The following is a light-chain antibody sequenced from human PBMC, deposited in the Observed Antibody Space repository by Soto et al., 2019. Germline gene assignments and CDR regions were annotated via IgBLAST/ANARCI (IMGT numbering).Light chain of an antibody. V-gene: IGKV3-15*01. J-gene: IGKJ1*01. CDR2: GAS. CDR1: QSVSSN. CDR3: QQYNNWLTWT. Sequence: EIVLTQSPGTLSLSPGERATLSCRASQSVSSNLAWYQQKPGQAPRLLIYGASTRATGIPARFSGSGSGTEFTLTIDSLQSEDFAVYYCQQYNNWLTWTFGQGTKVDIK.